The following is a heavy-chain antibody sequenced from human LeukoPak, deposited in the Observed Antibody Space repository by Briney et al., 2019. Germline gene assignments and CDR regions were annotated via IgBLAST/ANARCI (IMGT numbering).Heavy chain of an antibody. CDR3: AKGVITMIVVVTPDDDAFDI. J-gene: IGHJ3*02. CDR2: ISGRADST. CDR1: GFTFNNHA. D-gene: IGHD3-22*01. Sequence: PGGSLRLSCEASGFTFNNHAMTWVRQGPGKGLEWASTISGRADSTFYADSVKGRFTISRDNSKNTLYLQMNSLRAEDTAVYYCAKGVITMIVVVTPDDDAFDIWGQGTIVTVSS. V-gene: IGHV3-23*01.